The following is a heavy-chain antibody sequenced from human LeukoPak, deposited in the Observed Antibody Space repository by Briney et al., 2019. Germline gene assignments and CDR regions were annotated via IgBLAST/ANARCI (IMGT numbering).Heavy chain of an antibody. J-gene: IGHJ4*02. CDR2: INHSEST. CDR3: ARATDYGDLDY. V-gene: IGHV4-34*01. CDR1: CGSFSVYY. Sequence: SETLSLTCAVYCGSFSVYYGSWIRQPPGEGLEWIEQINHSESTNHNLPLKSRVTISVDTSKNQFSLKLSSVTAADAAVYYCARATDYGDLDYWGQGTLVTVSS. D-gene: IGHD4-17*01.